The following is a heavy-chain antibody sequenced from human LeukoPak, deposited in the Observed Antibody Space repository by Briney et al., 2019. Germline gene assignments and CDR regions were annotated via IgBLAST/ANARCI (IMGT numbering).Heavy chain of an antibody. CDR1: GGSISSTSYY. CDR2: IYYSGTT. Sequence: PSETLSLTCIVSGGSISSTSYYWGWLRQPPGKGLEWLGTIYYSGTTYYNPSRKSRVTISVDTSKNQFSLKLSSVTAADTAVYYCARLVVPAAMGHGLDYWGQGTMVTVSS. V-gene: IGHV4-39*01. J-gene: IGHJ4*02. D-gene: IGHD2-2*01. CDR3: ARLVVPAAMGHGLDY.